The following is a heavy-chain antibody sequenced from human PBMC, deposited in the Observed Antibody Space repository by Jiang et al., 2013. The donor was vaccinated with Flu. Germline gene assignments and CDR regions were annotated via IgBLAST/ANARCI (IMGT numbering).Heavy chain of an antibody. CDR1: GYTFTSKY. CDR2: INPGGGST. CDR3: ARDWNAGTWGDI. D-gene: IGHD1-1*01. J-gene: IGHJ3*02. V-gene: IGHV1-46*01. Sequence: GAEVKKPGASVKVSCKTSGYTFTSKYINWVRQAPGQGLEWMGVINPGGGSTTYAQKFQGRVTMTRDTSTRTVYMELSSLTPEDTAVYYCARDWNAGTWGDIWGQGTMVTVSS.